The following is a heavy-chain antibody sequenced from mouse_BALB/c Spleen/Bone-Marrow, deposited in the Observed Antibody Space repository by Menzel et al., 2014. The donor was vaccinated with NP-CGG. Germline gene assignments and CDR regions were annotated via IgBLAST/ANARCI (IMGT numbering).Heavy chain of an antibody. J-gene: IGHJ3*01. D-gene: IGHD1-1*01. CDR3: ANYYYGSSLFAY. V-gene: IGHV14-3*02. CDR1: GFSIKDTY. Sequence: EVQVVESGAELVKPGASAKLSCTASGFSIKDTYMHWVKQRPEQGLEWIGRIDPANGNTKYDPKFQGKATITADTSSNTAYLQLSSLTSEDTAVYYCANYYYGSSLFAYWGQGTLVTVSA. CDR2: IDPANGNT.